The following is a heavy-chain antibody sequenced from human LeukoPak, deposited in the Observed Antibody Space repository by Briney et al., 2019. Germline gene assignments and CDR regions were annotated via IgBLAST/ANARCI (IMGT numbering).Heavy chain of an antibody. D-gene: IGHD6-19*01. CDR3: ARVESSGWLVDY. V-gene: IGHV1-46*01. Sequence: ASVKVSCKASGYTFTGYYMHWVRQAPGQGLEWMGIINPSGGSTSYAQKFQGRVTMTRDTSTSTVYMELSSLRSEDTAVYYCARVESSGWLVDYWGQGTLVTVSS. J-gene: IGHJ4*02. CDR1: GYTFTGYY. CDR2: INPSGGST.